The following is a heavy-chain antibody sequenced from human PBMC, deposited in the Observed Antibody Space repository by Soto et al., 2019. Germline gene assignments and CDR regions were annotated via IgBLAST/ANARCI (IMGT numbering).Heavy chain of an antibody. CDR2: ISSSSSYI. V-gene: IGHV3-21*01. CDR1: GFTFSSYS. D-gene: IGHD3-3*01. CDR3: ARDRQHYDFWSGYELLYYGMDV. J-gene: IGHJ6*02. Sequence: GGSLRLSCAASGFTFSSYSMNWVRQAPGKGLEWVSSISSSSSYIYYADSVKGRFTISRDNAKNSLYLQMNSLRAEDTAVYYCARDRQHYDFWSGYELLYYGMDVWGQGTTVTVSS.